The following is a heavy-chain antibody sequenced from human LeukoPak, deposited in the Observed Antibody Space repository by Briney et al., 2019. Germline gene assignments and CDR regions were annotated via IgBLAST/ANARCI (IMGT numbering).Heavy chain of an antibody. CDR2: TYYRSKWYN. J-gene: IGHJ5*02. V-gene: IGHV6-1*01. CDR3: SAAFGDEAWFDP. CDR1: GDSVSINSAA. Sequence: SQTLSLTFAISGDSVSINSAAWNWLRQSPSRGLEWLGSTYYRSKWYNDYAVSVKSRITIKPDTSKNQFSLQLNSVTPEDTAVYYCSAAFGDEAWFDPWGQGTLVTVSS. D-gene: IGHD3-10*01.